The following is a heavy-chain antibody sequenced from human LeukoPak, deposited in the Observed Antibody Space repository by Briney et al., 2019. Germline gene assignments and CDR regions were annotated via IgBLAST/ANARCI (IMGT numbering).Heavy chain of an antibody. CDR3: AKYNYYDSSGYN. CDR2: ISGSGGST. CDR1: GFTFSSYA. V-gene: IGHV3-23*01. J-gene: IGHJ4*02. D-gene: IGHD3-22*01. Sequence: GGSLRLSCAASGFTFSSYAMSWVRQAPGKGLEWVSAISGSGGSTYYADSVKGRFTISRNNSKNTLYLQMNSLRAEDTAVYYCAKYNYYDSSGYNWGQGTLVTVSS.